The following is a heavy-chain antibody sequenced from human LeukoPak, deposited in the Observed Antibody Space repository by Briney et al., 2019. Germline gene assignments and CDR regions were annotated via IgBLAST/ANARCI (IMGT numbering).Heavy chain of an antibody. J-gene: IGHJ4*02. CDR1: GDSVSSNSAA. V-gene: IGHV6-1*01. Sequence: SQTLSLTCAISGDSVSSNSAAWNWIRQSPSRGLEWLGRTYYRSKWYNDYAVSVKSRITINPDTSKNQFSLQLNSVTPEDTAVYYCARAYYYDSSGTLGLDYWGQGTLVTVSS. CDR3: ARAYYYDSSGTLGLDY. CDR2: TYYRSKWYN. D-gene: IGHD3-22*01.